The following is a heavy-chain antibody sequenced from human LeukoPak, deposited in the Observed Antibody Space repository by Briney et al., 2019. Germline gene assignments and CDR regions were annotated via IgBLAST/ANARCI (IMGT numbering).Heavy chain of an antibody. CDR1: GYSFTSYW. Sequence: GESLKISCKGSGYSFTSYWISWVRQMPGKGLEWMGRIGPSDSYTDYSPSFQGHVTISADKSITTAYLYWGSLKASDTAIYYCARLGWTTLFDVDYWGQGTVVAVSS. V-gene: IGHV5-10-1*01. J-gene: IGHJ4*02. CDR3: ARLGWTTLFDVDY. CDR2: IGPSDSYT. D-gene: IGHD3-9*01.